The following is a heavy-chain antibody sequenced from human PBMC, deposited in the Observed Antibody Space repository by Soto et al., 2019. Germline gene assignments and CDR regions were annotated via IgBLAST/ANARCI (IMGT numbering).Heavy chain of an antibody. CDR3: AKDLRGYSYGSGYGMDV. CDR2: ISYDGSNK. J-gene: IGHJ6*02. Sequence: QVQLVESGGGVVQPGRSLRLSCAASGFTLSSYGMHWVRQAPGKGLEWVAVISYDGSNKYYADSVKGRFTISRDNSKNTLYLQMNSLRAEDTAVYYCAKDLRGYSYGSGYGMDVWGQGTTVTVSS. V-gene: IGHV3-30*18. CDR1: GFTLSSYG. D-gene: IGHD5-18*01.